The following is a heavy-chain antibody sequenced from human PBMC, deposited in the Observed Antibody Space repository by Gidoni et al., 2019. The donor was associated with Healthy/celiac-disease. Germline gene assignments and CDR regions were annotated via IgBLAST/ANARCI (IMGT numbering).Heavy chain of an antibody. CDR1: GGSISSCGYY. V-gene: IGHV4-31*03. CDR2: IYYSGST. D-gene: IGHD3-22*01. CDR3: ARDPYDSSGYDYFDY. J-gene: IGHJ4*02. Sequence: QVQLQESGPGLVKPSQTLSLTCTVPGGSISSCGYYWSWIRQHPGKGLEWIGYIYYSGSTSYNPSLKSRVTISVDTSKNQFSLKLSSVTAADTAVYYCARDPYDSSGYDYFDYWGQGTLVTVSS.